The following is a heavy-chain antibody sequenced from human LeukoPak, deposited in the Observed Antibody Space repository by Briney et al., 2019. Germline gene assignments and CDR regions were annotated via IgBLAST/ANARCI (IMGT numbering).Heavy chain of an antibody. CDR1: GFTVSSYG. J-gene: IGHJ4*02. CDR3: AKGLWDILVVPDAPFDY. Sequence: PSGGTLRLSCAASGFTVSSYGLSWVRQAPGKGLEWVSGISGSAGSTYYADSVKGRFTISRDNSKNTLYLQMNSLRAEDTAVYYCAKGLWDILVVPDAPFDYWGQGTLVTVSS. V-gene: IGHV3-23*01. CDR2: ISGSAGST. D-gene: IGHD2-2*01.